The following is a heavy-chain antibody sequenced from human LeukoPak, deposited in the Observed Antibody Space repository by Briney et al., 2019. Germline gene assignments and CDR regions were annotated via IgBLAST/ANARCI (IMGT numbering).Heavy chain of an antibody. J-gene: IGHJ4*02. CDR1: GGSISSGDYY. CDR3: ARVDYGDYVDFDY. D-gene: IGHD4-17*01. Sequence: SETLSLTCTVSGGSISSGDYYWSWIRQPPGKGLEWIGYIHYSGSTYYNPSLKSRVTISVDTSKNQFSLKLSSVTAADTAVYYCARVDYGDYVDFDYWGQGTLVTVSS. V-gene: IGHV4-30-4*01. CDR2: IHYSGST.